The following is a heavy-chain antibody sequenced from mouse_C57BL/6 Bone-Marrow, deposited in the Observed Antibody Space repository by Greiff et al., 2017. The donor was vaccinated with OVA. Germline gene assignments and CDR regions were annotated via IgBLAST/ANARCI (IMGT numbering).Heavy chain of an antibody. CDR1: GYTFTSYG. J-gene: IGHJ1*03. CDR2: IYPRSGNT. D-gene: IGHD1-1*01. Sequence: VKLVESGAELARPGASVKLSCKASGYTFTSYGISWVKQRPGQGLEWIGEIYPRSGNTYYNEKFKGKATLTADKSSSTAYMELRSLTSEDSAVYFCARGRYGSSYGYFDVWGTGTTVTVSS. CDR3: ARGRYGSSYGYFDV. V-gene: IGHV1-81*01.